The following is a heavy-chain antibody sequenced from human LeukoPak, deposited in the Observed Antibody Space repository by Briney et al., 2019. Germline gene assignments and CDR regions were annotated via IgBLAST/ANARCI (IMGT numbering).Heavy chain of an antibody. J-gene: IGHJ3*02. D-gene: IGHD3-22*01. Sequence: PSETLSLTCTVSGGSISSYYWSWLRQPPGKGLEWIGYIYYSGSTNYNPSLKSRVTISVDTSKNQFSLKLSSVTAADTAVYYCARLRYYDSSGYYAHGAFDIWGQGTMVTVSS. V-gene: IGHV4-59*08. CDR1: GGSISSYY. CDR2: IYYSGST. CDR3: ARLRYYDSSGYYAHGAFDI.